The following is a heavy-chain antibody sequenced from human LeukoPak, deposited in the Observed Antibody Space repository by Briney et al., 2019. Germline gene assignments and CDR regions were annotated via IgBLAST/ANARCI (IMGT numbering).Heavy chain of an antibody. CDR1: GGSFNGYY. V-gene: IGHV4-34*01. CDR2: INHIGTT. D-gene: IGHD2-21*02. CDR3: ARLVVTAPQNHYYMDV. Sequence: SETLSLTCNVSGGSFNGYYWTWIRQPPGKGLEWIAEINHIGTTNHNPSLKSRLSVSTDTSKNQFFLKLTSVTAADTALYYYARLVVTAPQNHYYMDVWGEGTTVTVSS. J-gene: IGHJ6*03.